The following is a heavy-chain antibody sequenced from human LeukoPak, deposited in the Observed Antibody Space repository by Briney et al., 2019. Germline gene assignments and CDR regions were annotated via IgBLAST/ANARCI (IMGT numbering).Heavy chain of an antibody. V-gene: IGHV4-38-2*01. Sequence: SETLSLTCGASDFSISSAYYWGWIRQPPGKGMEWIGSFYHGGDTYYNPSLKSRVTISVDTPKNQFSLKLRSVTAADTAVYYCAGGIVGVHAYWGQGILVTVSS. CDR1: DFSISSAYY. CDR3: AGGIVGVHAY. CDR2: FYHGGDT. D-gene: IGHD1-26*01. J-gene: IGHJ4*02.